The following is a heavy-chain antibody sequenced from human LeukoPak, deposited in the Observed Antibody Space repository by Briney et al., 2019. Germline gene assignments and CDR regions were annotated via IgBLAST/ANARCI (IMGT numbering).Heavy chain of an antibody. D-gene: IGHD6-13*01. CDR3: ARDIATAGHFAFDY. V-gene: IGHV3-21*01. Sequence: GRSVILSYAASGFTFSSDTMNWVRQGPGKGLEGVSSISTESSYIHYADSVKGRFTISRDNAKNSLFLQMNSLRAEDTAVYYCARDIATAGHFAFDYWGQGTLVTVSS. CDR2: ISTESSYI. J-gene: IGHJ4*02. CDR1: GFTFSSDT.